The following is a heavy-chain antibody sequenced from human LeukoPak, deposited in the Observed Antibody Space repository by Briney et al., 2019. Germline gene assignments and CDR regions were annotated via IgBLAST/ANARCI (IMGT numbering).Heavy chain of an antibody. V-gene: IGHV4-39*01. CDR3: ERHPYSYDAFDI. Sequence: SETLSLTCTVSGGSIISSTYYWGWIRQPPGKGLEWIGSIHHSGTTYYNPSLQSRVTISVDTSKNQFSLNLSSVTAADTAVYYCERHPYSYDAFDIWGQGTMVTVSS. D-gene: IGHD5-18*01. CDR2: IHHSGTT. CDR1: GGSIISSTYY. J-gene: IGHJ3*02.